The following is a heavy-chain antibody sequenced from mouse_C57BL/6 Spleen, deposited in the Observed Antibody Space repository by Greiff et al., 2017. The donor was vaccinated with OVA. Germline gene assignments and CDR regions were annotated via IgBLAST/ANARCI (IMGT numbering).Heavy chain of an antibody. V-gene: IGHV5-6*02. D-gene: IGHD1-1*01. Sequence: EVMLVESGGDLVKPGGSLKLSCAASGFTFSSYGMPWVRQTPDKRLEWVATISSGGSYTYYPDSVKERFTISRDNAKNTLYLQISSLKSEDTAMYYFAKRGTTVVAFAYWGQGTLVTVSA. J-gene: IGHJ3*01. CDR2: ISSGGSYT. CDR3: AKRGTTVVAFAY. CDR1: GFTFSSYG.